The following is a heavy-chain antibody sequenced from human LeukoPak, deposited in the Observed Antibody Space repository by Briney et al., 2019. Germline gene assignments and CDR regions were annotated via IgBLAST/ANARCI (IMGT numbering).Heavy chain of an antibody. CDR2: IYYSGST. V-gene: IGHV4-59*01. D-gene: IGHD4-17*01. CDR3: ARDDYGDYFDY. J-gene: IGHJ4*02. Sequence: SETLSLTCTVSSGSISSYYWSWIRQPPGKGLEWIGYIYYSGSTNYNPSLTSRVTISVDTSKNQFSLKLSSVTAADTAVYYCARDDYGDYFDYWGQGTLVTVSS. CDR1: SGSISSYY.